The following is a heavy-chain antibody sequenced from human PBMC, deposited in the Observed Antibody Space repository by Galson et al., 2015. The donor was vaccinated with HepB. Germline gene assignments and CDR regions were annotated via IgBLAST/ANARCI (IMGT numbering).Heavy chain of an antibody. CDR2: IYFTGTT. Sequence: ETLSLTCTVSGGSISGYYWSWIRQSPGKGLEWIGYIYFTGTTTYNPSLKSRVTISVDTSRNQFSLTVNSVTAADAAVYYCARRGIGMATSFDFWGQGTPVTVPS. D-gene: IGHD5-12*01. V-gene: IGHV4-59*01. CDR1: GGSISGYY. J-gene: IGHJ4*02. CDR3: ARRGIGMATSFDF.